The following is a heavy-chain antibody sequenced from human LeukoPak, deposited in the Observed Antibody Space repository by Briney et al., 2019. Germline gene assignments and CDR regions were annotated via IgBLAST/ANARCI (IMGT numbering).Heavy chain of an antibody. CDR3: AKGYSGYDFSLRGYYFYGMDV. CDR2: ISGSGLST. Sequence: GSPRPSRAASGFIFSNAWKSWVRQAPGKGLDWVSAISGSGLSTYYADSVKGSITNSTDNTKNTLYLQMTSLRAEDTAVYYCAKGYSGYDFSLRGYYFYGMDVWGPGTPVTVSS. J-gene: IGHJ6*02. CDR1: GFIFSNAW. D-gene: IGHD5-12*01. V-gene: IGHV3-23*01.